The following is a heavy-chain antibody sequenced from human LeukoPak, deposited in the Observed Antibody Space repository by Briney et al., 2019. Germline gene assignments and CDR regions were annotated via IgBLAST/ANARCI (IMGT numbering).Heavy chain of an antibody. CDR3: ARDKGVGATIPFDY. Sequence: SETLSLTCTVSGGSISSRIDDYWGWIRQPPGKGLEWIGNINYSGNTYYNPSLKSRVTISVDTSKNQFSLKLSSVTAADTAVYYCARDKGVGATIPFDYWGQGTLVTVSS. CDR2: INYSGNT. J-gene: IGHJ4*02. CDR1: GGSISSRIDDY. D-gene: IGHD1-26*01. V-gene: IGHV4-39*07.